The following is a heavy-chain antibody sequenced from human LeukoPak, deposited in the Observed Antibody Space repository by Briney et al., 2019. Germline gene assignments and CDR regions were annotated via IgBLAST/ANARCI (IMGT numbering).Heavy chain of an antibody. J-gene: IGHJ4*02. CDR2: INPSGGST. Sequence: ASVKVSCKASGYTFTNYAMNWVRQAPGQGLEWMGIINPSGGSTSYAQKFQGRVTMTRDTSTSTVYMELSSLRSEDTAVYYCARLGGMEYYGSGSYYPFDYWGQGTLVTVSS. D-gene: IGHD3-10*01. V-gene: IGHV1-46*01. CDR1: GYTFTNYA. CDR3: ARLGGMEYYGSGSYYPFDY.